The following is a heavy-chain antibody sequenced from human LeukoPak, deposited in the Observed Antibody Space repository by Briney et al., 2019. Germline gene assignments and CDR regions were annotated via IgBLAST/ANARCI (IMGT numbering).Heavy chain of an antibody. D-gene: IGHD2-15*01. V-gene: IGHV3-33*01. J-gene: IGHJ6*02. CDR1: GFTFSTYG. CDR3: ARLGGRYYYYGMDV. CDR2: IWYDGSNK. Sequence: GGSLRLSCAASGFTFSTYGTHWVRQAPGKGLEWVAVIWYDGSNKYYADSVKGRFTISRDNSKNTLYLQMNSLRAEDTAVYYCARLGGRYYYYGMDVWGQGTTVTVSS.